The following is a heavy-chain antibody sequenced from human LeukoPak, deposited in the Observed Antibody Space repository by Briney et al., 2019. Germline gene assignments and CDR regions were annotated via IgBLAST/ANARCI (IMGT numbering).Heavy chain of an antibody. D-gene: IGHD3-10*01. CDR3: AREKSVSMVTPRYFQY. J-gene: IGHJ1*01. CDR2: INPNSGGT. CDR1: GYIFSGYY. Sequence: GASVKVSCKASGYIFSGYYIHWVRQAPGQGLEWMGWINPNSGGTNYAQKFQGRVSMTSDTSISTAYMELSRLRSDDTAMYYCAREKSVSMVTPRYFQYWGQGTLVTVSS. V-gene: IGHV1-2*02.